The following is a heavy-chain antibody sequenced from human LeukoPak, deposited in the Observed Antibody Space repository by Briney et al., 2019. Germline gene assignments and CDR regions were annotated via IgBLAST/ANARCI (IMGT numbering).Heavy chain of an antibody. D-gene: IGHD2-2*02. CDR2: ISGSGGST. J-gene: IGHJ3*02. CDR1: GFTFSSYA. CDR3: AKDQRVPAAILGAFDI. Sequence: GGSLRLSCAASGFTFSSYAMSWVRQAPGKGLEWVSAISGSGGSTYYADSVKGRFTISRDNSKNTLYLQMNSLRAEDTAVYYCAKDQRVPAAILGAFDIWGQGTMVTVSS. V-gene: IGHV3-23*01.